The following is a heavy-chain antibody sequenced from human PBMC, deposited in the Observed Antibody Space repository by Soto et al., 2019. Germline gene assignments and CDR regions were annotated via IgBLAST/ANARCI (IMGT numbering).Heavy chain of an antibody. J-gene: IGHJ4*02. CDR3: VVSRGWWAFHY. D-gene: IGHD6-13*01. CDR1: GYTFTTYD. Sequence: QVLLVQSGAEVKKPGASVQISCKASGYTFTTYDMHWVRQAPGQRLEWMGSINANNGNPKYSQSFQGRATFTRDTSATTGYMDMSSLISEDTAVYYSVVSRGWWAFHYWGQGTLVTVSS. CDR2: INANNGNP. V-gene: IGHV1-3*01.